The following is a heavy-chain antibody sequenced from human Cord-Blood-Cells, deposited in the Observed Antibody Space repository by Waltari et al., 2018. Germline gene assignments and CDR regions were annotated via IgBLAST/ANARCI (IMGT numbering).Heavy chain of an antibody. CDR1: GGSISSGGYS. J-gene: IGHJ4*02. V-gene: IGHV4-30-2*01. D-gene: IGHD7-27*01. CDR2: IYHSGST. Sequence: QLQLQESGSGLVKPSQTLSLPCAVSGGSISSGGYSWRWIRPPPGKGLEWIGYIYHSGSTYYNPSLKSRVTISVDRSKNQFSLKLSSVTAADTAVYYCARLTGVEGVDYFDYWGQGTLVTVSS. CDR3: ARLTGVEGVDYFDY.